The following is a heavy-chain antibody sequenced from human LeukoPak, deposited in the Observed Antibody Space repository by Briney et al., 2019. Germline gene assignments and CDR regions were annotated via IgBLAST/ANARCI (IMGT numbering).Heavy chain of an antibody. Sequence: SVKVSCKASGYTFTSYGISWVRQAPGQGLEWMGRIIPILGIANYAQKSQGRVTITADKSTSTAYMELSSLRSEDTAVYYCARGREYYYDSTSDYWGQGTLVTVSS. CDR1: GYTFTSYG. CDR3: ARGREYYYDSTSDY. D-gene: IGHD3-22*01. V-gene: IGHV1-69*04. J-gene: IGHJ4*02. CDR2: IIPILGIA.